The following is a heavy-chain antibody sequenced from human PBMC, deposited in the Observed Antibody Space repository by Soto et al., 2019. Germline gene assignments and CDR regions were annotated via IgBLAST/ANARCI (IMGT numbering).Heavy chain of an antibody. J-gene: IGHJ4*02. V-gene: IGHV3-11*01. D-gene: IGHD3-22*01. Sequence: QVQVVESGGDLVKSGGSLRLSCAASGFMFSDYYMSWIRQAPGKGLEWLSYISSRGGSTLYYADSVKGRFTISSDNAKNSVYLQMNSLRPEDTAVYYCARTERSGYYVDYWGQGTLVTVSS. CDR3: ARTERSGYYVDY. CDR1: GFMFSDYY. CDR2: ISSRGGSTL.